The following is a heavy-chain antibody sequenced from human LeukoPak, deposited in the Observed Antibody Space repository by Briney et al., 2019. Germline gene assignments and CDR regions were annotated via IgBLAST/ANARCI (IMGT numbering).Heavy chain of an antibody. V-gene: IGHV3-20*01. CDR2: INWNGGST. Sequence: GGSLRLSCVVSGFTSEDYGMSWVRQAPGKGLEWVSGINWNGGSTGYADSVKGRFIISRDNAKNSLYLQMNSLRVEDTALYDCARDGGTSYYYYHMDVWGRGTTVTVSS. D-gene: IGHD1-7*01. J-gene: IGHJ6*03. CDR1: GFTSEDYG. CDR3: ARDGGTSYYYYHMDV.